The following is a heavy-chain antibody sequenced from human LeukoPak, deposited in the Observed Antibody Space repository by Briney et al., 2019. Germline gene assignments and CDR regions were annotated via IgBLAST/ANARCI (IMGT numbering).Heavy chain of an antibody. Sequence: PGGSLRLSCAASEFTFSDYYMSWIRQAPGKGLEWVSYISSSSSYTNYADSVKGRFTISRDNAKNSLYLQMNSLRAEDTAVYYCARDIEQLATTFDYWGQGTLVTVSS. CDR3: ARDIEQLATTFDY. D-gene: IGHD6-13*01. J-gene: IGHJ4*02. CDR1: EFTFSDYY. CDR2: ISSSSSYT. V-gene: IGHV3-11*06.